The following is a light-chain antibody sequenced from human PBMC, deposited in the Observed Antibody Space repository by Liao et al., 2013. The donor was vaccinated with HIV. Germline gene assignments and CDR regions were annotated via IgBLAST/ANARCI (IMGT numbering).Light chain of an antibody. V-gene: IGLV3-21*01. CDR3: QAWDSSTVV. J-gene: IGLJ2*01. Sequence: YVLTQPPSVSVAPGKTAKITCGGDNIGSKNVHWYQQRPGQSPVLVIYEDTKRPSGIPGRFSGSNSENTATLTISGTQAMDEADYYCQAWDSSTVVFGGGTKLTVL. CDR2: EDT. CDR1: NIGSKN.